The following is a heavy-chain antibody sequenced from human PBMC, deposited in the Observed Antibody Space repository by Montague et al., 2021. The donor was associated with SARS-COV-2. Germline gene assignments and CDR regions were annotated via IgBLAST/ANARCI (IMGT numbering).Heavy chain of an antibody. D-gene: IGHD3-10*01. V-gene: IGHV4-34*01. Sequence: SETLSLTCAVYGGSFSGYYWSWIRQPPGKGLEWIGEINHSGSTNYNPSLKSRVTISVDTSKNQFSPKLSSVTAADTAVYYCAIPMVRGFSRAFDIWSQGTMVTVSS. J-gene: IGHJ3*02. CDR3: AIPMVRGFSRAFDI. CDR1: GGSFSGYY. CDR2: INHSGST.